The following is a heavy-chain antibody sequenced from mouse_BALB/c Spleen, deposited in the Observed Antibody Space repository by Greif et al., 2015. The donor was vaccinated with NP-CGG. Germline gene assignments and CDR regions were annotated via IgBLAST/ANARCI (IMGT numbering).Heavy chain of an antibody. CDR2: ISNGGGST. J-gene: IGHJ3*01. V-gene: IGHV5-12*02. CDR1: GFTFSDYY. Sequence: EVQLQESGGGLVQPGGSLKLSCATSGFTFSDYYMYWVRQTPEKRLEWVAYISNGGGSTYYPDTVKGRFTISRDNAKNTLYLQMSRLKSEDTAMYYCARSITTVGAYWGQGTLVTVSA. D-gene: IGHD1-1*01. CDR3: ARSITTVGAY.